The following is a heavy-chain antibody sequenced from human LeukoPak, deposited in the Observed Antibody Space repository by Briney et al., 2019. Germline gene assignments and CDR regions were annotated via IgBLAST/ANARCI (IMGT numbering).Heavy chain of an antibody. Sequence: ASVKVSCKASGYTFTSYGISWVRQAPGQGLEWMGWISAYNGNTNYAQKLQGRVTMTTDTSTSTAYMELRSLGSDDTAVYYCARPSYYDFWSGYYPDYYYYYMDVWGKGTTVTVSS. CDR1: GYTFTSYG. CDR3: ARPSYYDFWSGYYPDYYYYYMDV. J-gene: IGHJ6*03. D-gene: IGHD3-3*01. V-gene: IGHV1-18*01. CDR2: ISAYNGNT.